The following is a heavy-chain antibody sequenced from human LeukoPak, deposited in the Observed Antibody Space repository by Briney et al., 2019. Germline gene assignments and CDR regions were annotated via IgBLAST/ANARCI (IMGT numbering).Heavy chain of an antibody. V-gene: IGHV3-7*04. CDR1: GFTFSNYW. Sequence: GGSLRLSCAASGFTFSNYWMSWVRQAPGKGLEWVANIKQDASEKYYVNSVKGRFTIFRDNAKNSLNLQMNSLRPEDTAVYYCARDGWRFGELSDYWGQGTLVPGSS. CDR2: IKQDASEK. J-gene: IGHJ4*02. D-gene: IGHD3-10*01. CDR3: ARDGWRFGELSDY.